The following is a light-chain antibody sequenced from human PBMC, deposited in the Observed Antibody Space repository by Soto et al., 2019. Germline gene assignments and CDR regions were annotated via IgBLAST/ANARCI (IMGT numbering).Light chain of an antibody. CDR1: SSDVGGYDY. J-gene: IGLJ2*01. CDR3: SSYTSSSTPVV. CDR2: DVS. V-gene: IGLV2-14*01. Sequence: QSALTQPASVSGSPGQSITISCTGTSSDVGGYDYVSWYQQHPGKAPKLMIYDVSVRPSGVSNRFSGSKSGNTASLTISGLQAEDEAEYYCSSYTSSSTPVVFGGGTKGTVL.